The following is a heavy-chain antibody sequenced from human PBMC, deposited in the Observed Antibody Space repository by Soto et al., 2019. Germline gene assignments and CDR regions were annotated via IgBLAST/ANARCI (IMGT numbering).Heavy chain of an antibody. D-gene: IGHD1-1*01. V-gene: IGHV3-23*01. CDR3: VCRSGTSPEY. Sequence: SGGSLRLSCAASGFAFSNYDMGWVRQAPGRGLEWVSTITSGGTTYSADSVRGRLTLSRDNSRNTLYLQMNSLRADDTALYYCVCRSGTSPEYWGQGTLVTVSS. J-gene: IGHJ4*02. CDR2: ITSGGTT. CDR1: GFAFSNYD.